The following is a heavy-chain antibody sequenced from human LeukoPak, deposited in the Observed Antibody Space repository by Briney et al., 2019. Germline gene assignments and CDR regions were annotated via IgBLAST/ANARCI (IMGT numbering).Heavy chain of an antibody. CDR2: INPNSGGT. J-gene: IGHJ4*02. Sequence: EASVKVSCKASGYTFTGYYMHWVRQAPGQGLEWMGWINPNSGGTNYAQKFQGRVTTTRDTSISTAYMELSRLRSDDTAVYYCATPLRGFGELLLLTHWGQGTLVTVSS. CDR1: GYTFTGYY. V-gene: IGHV1-2*02. CDR3: ATPLRGFGELLLLTH. D-gene: IGHD3-10*01.